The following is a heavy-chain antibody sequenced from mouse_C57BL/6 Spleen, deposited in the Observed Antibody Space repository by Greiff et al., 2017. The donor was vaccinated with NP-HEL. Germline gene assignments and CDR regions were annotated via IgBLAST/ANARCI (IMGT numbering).Heavy chain of an antibody. Sequence: LVESGPELVKPGASVKISCKASGYAFSSSWMNWVKQRPGQGLEWIGRIYPGDGDTNYNGKFKGKATLTADKSSSTAYMQLSSLTSEDSAVYFCARYGGSSLDYWGQGTTLTVSS. D-gene: IGHD1-1*01. CDR3: ARYGGSSLDY. CDR2: IYPGDGDT. CDR1: GYAFSSSW. V-gene: IGHV1-82*01. J-gene: IGHJ2*01.